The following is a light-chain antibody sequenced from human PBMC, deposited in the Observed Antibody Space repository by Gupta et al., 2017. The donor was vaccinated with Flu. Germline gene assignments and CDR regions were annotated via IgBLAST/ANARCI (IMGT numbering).Light chain of an antibody. J-gene: IGLJ3*02. CDR2: NNS. Sequence: QSLLTQPPSASGTPRPWVTISCSGSSSNIGINTVNWYQQLPGTAPQLLLYNNSQRPSGVPDRFSDSKSGTSATLAISGVQAEDETDYYCAAWDDSLNGWVFGGGTKLTVL. CDR3: AAWDDSLNGWV. V-gene: IGLV1-44*01. CDR1: SSNIGINT.